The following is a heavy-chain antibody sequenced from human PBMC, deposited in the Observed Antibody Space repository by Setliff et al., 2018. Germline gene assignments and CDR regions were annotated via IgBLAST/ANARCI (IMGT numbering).Heavy chain of an antibody. CDR1: GGSISDSHYY. V-gene: IGHV4-39*01. D-gene: IGHD3-10*01. CDR2: VYYSGSI. J-gene: IGHJ5*02. CDR3: ARHVYGSGSYYNWFDP. Sequence: SETLSLTCTVSGGSISDSHYYWGWFRQPPGMRPEWIGTVYYSGSIYYNPSLKSRVTLFVDTSKDQFSLRLTSMTAADTAVYYCARHVYGSGSYYNWFDPWGQGTLVTVSS.